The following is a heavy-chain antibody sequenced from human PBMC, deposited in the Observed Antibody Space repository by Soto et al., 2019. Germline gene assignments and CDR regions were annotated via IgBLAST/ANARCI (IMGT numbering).Heavy chain of an antibody. V-gene: IGHV1-18*01. CDR2: LSAYNGDT. CDR3: ARWSAIGGGAEALEV. CDR1: GYTFINYG. Sequence: QVQLVQSGAEVKKPGASVRVSCKTSGYTFINYGITWVRQAPGQGLEWMGGLSAYNGDTSSSEKLQDRFTMTTDTSTNTGYMDRRSLTSDDTAVYYCARWSAIGGGAEALEVWGQGTMVIVSS. J-gene: IGHJ3*01. D-gene: IGHD1-26*01.